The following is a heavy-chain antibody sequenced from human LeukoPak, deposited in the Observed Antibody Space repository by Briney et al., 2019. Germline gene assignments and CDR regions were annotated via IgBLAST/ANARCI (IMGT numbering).Heavy chain of an antibody. CDR1: GLTFSNYG. CDR2: IRFDGVNE. J-gene: IGHJ4*02. Sequence: GSLRLSCEASGLTFSNYGMHWVRQAPGKGLDWVAFIRFDGVNEYYADSVEGRFTISRDNYKNTVFLQMDSLRREDAGVYYCATPGYWGQGTLVTVSS. CDR3: ATPGY. V-gene: IGHV3-30*02.